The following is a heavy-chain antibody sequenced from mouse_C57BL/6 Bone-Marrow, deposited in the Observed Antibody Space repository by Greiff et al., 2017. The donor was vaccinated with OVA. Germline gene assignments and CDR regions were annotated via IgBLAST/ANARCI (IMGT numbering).Heavy chain of an antibody. Sequence: QVQLQQPGAELVMPGASVKLSCKASGYTFTSYWMHWVKQRPGQGLEWIGEIDPSDSYTNYNQKFKGKSTLTVDNSSSTASLQLSSLTSEDSAVDNGARCYNGSSWWDYWGQGTLVTVAA. CDR3: ARCYNGSSWWDY. CDR2: IDPSDSYT. V-gene: IGHV1-69*01. D-gene: IGHD1-1*01. CDR1: GYTFTSYW. J-gene: IGHJ3*01.